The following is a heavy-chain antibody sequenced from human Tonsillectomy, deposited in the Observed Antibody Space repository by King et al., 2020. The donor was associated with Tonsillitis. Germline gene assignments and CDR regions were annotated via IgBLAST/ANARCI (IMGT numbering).Heavy chain of an antibody. CDR2: IRSKANSYAT. D-gene: IGHD6-13*01. CDR3: TGYSSSYDNYYYYYMDV. J-gene: IGHJ6*03. V-gene: IGHV3-73*02. Sequence: VQLAESGGGLVQPGGSLKLSCAVSGFTFSGSAMHWVRQASGKGLEWVGRIRSKANSYATAYAASGKGRFTISRDDSKNTAYLQMNSLKTEDTAVYYCTGYSSSYDNYYYYYMDVWGKGTTVTVSS. CDR1: GFTFSGSA.